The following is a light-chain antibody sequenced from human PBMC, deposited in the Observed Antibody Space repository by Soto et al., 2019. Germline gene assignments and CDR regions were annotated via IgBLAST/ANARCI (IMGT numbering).Light chain of an antibody. CDR2: DAS. CDR1: QSVDND. V-gene: IGKV3D-15*01. J-gene: IGKJ4*01. Sequence: EIVMTQSPATLSVSPGDRATLSCRASQSVDNDLAWYQQKPGQPPRLLIYDASTRATGIPARFSGSQSGTEFTLTISSLLSEDFAVYYCQQYGSSPFGGGTKVEIK. CDR3: QQYGSSP.